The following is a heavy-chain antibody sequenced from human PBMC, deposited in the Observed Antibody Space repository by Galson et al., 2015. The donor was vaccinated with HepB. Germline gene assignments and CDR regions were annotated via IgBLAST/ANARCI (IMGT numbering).Heavy chain of an antibody. V-gene: IGHV1-8*01. CDR2: MNPNSGNT. CDR3: ARHYDFWASDEDYMDV. Sequence: SVKVSCKASGYTFTSYDINWVRQATGQGLEWMGWMNPNSGNTGYAQKFQGRVTMTRNTSISTAYMELSSLRSEDTAVYYCARHYDFWASDEDYMDVWGKGTTVTVSS. D-gene: IGHD3-3*01. CDR1: GYTFTSYD. J-gene: IGHJ6*03.